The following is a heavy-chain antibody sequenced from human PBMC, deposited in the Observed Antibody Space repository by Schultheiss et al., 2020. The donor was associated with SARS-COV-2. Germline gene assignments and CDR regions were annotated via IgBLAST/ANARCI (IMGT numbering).Heavy chain of an antibody. CDR3: ARDGGVGCSSTSCHPFDP. CDR2: IYHSGST. D-gene: IGHD2-2*01. Sequence: SETLSLTCAVSGGSISSGGYSWSWIRQPPGKGLEWIGYIYHSGSTYYNPSLKSRVTISVDRSKNQFSLKLSSVTAADTAVYYCARDGGVGCSSTSCHPFDPWGQGTLVTVSS. V-gene: IGHV4-30-2*01. CDR1: GGSISSGGYS. J-gene: IGHJ5*02.